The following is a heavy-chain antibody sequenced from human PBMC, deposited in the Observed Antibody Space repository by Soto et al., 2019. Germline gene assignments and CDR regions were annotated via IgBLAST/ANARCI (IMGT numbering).Heavy chain of an antibody. Sequence: EVQLLDSGGGLVQPGGSLRLSCVASGFTFTNYGMNWVRQAPGKGLEWVSAISDTGGSTSYADSAKGRFTISRDNSKNTLYLQMDGLRSEDTAIYYCAAALSGYTPNYDYWGQGTPVTVSS. CDR3: AAALSGYTPNYDY. CDR1: GFTFTNYG. V-gene: IGHV3-23*01. CDR2: ISDTGGST. D-gene: IGHD5-18*01. J-gene: IGHJ4*02.